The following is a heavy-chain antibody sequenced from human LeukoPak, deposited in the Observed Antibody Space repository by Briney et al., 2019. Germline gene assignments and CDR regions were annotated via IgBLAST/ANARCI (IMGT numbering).Heavy chain of an antibody. D-gene: IGHD2-2*01. CDR3: ARDWGYCSSTSCHVFDY. V-gene: IGHV3-53*01. Sequence: PGGSLRLSCAVSGFTVSSNYMSWVRQAPGKGLEWVSVIYDGGSTDYAESVQGRFTISRDNSKNTLCLQMNSLRAEDTAVYYCARDWGYCSSTSCHVFDYWGQGTLVTVSS. J-gene: IGHJ4*02. CDR2: IYDGGST. CDR1: GFTVSSNY.